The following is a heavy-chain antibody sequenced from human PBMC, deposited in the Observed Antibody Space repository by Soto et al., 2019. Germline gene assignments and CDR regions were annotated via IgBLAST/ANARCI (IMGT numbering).Heavy chain of an antibody. V-gene: IGHV5-10-1*01. J-gene: IGHJ3*02. CDR3: ASDSHCDGGNCPMGGFDM. CDR2: IDPGNSNT. D-gene: IGHD2-15*01. Sequence: LWESRKTACTGSVYSFTSYWISWVRQMPGKGLEWMWRIDPGNSNTMYSPSFQGQVTISADTALSTTYLQLDTLKPSDTAIYFCASDSHCDGGNCPMGGFDMWGQGTMVTVSS. CDR1: VYSFTSYW.